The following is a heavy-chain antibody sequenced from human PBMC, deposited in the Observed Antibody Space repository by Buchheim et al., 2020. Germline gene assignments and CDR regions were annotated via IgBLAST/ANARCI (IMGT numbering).Heavy chain of an antibody. Sequence: EVQLLESGGGLVQPGGSLRLSCAASGFTFSSYAMSWVRQAPGKGLEWISALSGSGGGTYYADSVKGRFTISRDNSKNTLYLQMNSLRADDTAVYYCAIHRSYGSGSVDGLDYWGQGAL. D-gene: IGHD2-15*01. CDR2: LSGSGGGT. CDR3: AIHRSYGSGSVDGLDY. V-gene: IGHV3-23*01. J-gene: IGHJ4*02. CDR1: GFTFSSYA.